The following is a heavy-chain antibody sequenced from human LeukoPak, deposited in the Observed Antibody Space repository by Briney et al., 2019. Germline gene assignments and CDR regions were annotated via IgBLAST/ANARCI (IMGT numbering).Heavy chain of an antibody. Sequence: ASVKVSCKASGYTFTSYGISWVRQAPGQGLEWMGWISAYNGNTNYAQKLQGRVTMTTDTSTSTAYMELRSLRSDDTAVYYCARDFSHCSSTSCYNWFDPWGQGTLVTVSS. CDR1: GYTFTSYG. D-gene: IGHD2-2*01. J-gene: IGHJ5*02. CDR3: ARDFSHCSSTSCYNWFDP. V-gene: IGHV1-18*01. CDR2: ISAYNGNT.